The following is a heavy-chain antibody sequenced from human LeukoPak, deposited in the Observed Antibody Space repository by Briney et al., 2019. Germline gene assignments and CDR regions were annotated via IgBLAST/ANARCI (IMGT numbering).Heavy chain of an antibody. J-gene: IGHJ1*01. CDR1: GFTFSSYS. CDR3: ARGGYSSTLYGRYQH. Sequence: GGSLRLSCAASGFTFSSYSMNWVRQAPGKGLEWVSSISSSSSYIYYADSVKGRFTISRDNAKNSLYLQMNSLRAEDTAVYYCARGGYSSTLYGRYQHWGQGTLVTVSP. D-gene: IGHD6-13*01. CDR2: ISSSSSYI. V-gene: IGHV3-21*01.